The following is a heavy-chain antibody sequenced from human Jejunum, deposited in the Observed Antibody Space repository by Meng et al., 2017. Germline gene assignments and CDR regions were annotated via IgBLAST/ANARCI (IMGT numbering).Heavy chain of an antibody. Sequence: QVQLEESGPGLVRPSGALSLTCAVSGGFSSIYWWSWLRQPPGKGLEWIGEMHQSGSSNYNPSLKSRLTMSVDESKNHFSLKLNSMTAADTAVYYCARGWKYAWFNWGQGTLVTVSS. J-gene: IGHJ4*02. V-gene: IGHV4-4*02. CDR3: ARGWKYAWFN. CDR1: GGFSSIYW. D-gene: IGHD1-7*01. CDR2: MHQSGSS.